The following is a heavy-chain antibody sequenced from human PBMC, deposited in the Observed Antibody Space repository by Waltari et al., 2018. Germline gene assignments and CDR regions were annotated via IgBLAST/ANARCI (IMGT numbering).Heavy chain of an antibody. Sequence: EVQLVESGGGLAQPGGSLRLSCAASGLGFSTYWMTWVRQASGKGPEWVDNIKQDGSEKYYMDSVKGRFTISRDNAKNSLYLQMNNLRVEDTAVYYCTRGGRDSSWYWRDWGQGTLVTVSS. D-gene: IGHD6-13*01. CDR1: GLGFSTYW. CDR3: TRGGRDSSWYWRD. J-gene: IGHJ4*02. V-gene: IGHV3-7*01. CDR2: IKQDGSEK.